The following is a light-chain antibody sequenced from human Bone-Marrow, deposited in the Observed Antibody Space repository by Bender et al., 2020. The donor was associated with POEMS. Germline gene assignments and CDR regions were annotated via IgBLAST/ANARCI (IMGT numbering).Light chain of an antibody. V-gene: IGLV2-23*02. CDR1: SSDVGNYNL. CDR2: EVS. Sequence: QSALTQPASVSGSPGQSISISCTGTSSDVGNYNLVSWYQQHPGKPPQLMIYEVSKRPSGVSNRFSGSKSGNTASLTISGLQAEDEADYYCCSYAGSTTVFGGGTELTVL. CDR3: CSYAGSTTV. J-gene: IGLJ2*01.